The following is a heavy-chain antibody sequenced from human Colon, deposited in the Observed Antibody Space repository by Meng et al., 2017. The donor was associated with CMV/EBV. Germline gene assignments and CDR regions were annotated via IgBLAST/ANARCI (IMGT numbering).Heavy chain of an antibody. CDR1: GFTFSGSV. J-gene: IGHJ4*02. D-gene: IGHD3-3*01. V-gene: IGHV3-73*01. CDR2: IRSKLNNYAT. CDR3: TRLFGYVDCEGGC. Sequence: GESLKISCAASGFTFSGSVIHWVRQASGKGLEWVCRIRSKLNNYATSYAASVKGRFTISRDDSKNTAFLQMNSLKTEDTAVYFCTRLFGYVDCEGGCWGQGTLVTVSS.